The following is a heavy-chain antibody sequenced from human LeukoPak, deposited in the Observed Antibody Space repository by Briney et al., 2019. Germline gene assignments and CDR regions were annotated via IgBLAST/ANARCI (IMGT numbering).Heavy chain of an antibody. CDR2: IRSKAYGGTT. CDR3: TRDEVDIVVVPAATNYYYYGMDV. CDR1: GFTFGDYA. Sequence: PGGSLRLSCTASGFTFGDYAMSWFRQAPGKGLEWVGFIRSKAYGGTTEYAASVKGRFTISRDDSKSIAYLQMNSLKTEDTAVYYCTRDEVDIVVVPAATNYYYYGMDVWGQGTTVTVSS. J-gene: IGHJ6*02. V-gene: IGHV3-49*03. D-gene: IGHD2-2*01.